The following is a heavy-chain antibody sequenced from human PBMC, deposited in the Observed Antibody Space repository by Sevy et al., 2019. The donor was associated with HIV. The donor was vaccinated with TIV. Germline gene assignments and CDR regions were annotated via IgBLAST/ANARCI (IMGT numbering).Heavy chain of an antibody. J-gene: IGHJ6*03. CDR2: IYHSGST. CDR3: ARLEDTAMAPYYYYMDV. V-gene: IGHV4-38-2*01. D-gene: IGHD5-18*01. CDR1: GYSISSGYY. Sequence: SETLSLTCAVSGYSISSGYYWGWIRQPPGKGLEWIGSIYHSGSTYYNPSLKSRVTISVDTSKNQFSLKLSSVTAADTAVYYCARLEDTAMAPYYYYMDVWGKGTTVTVSS.